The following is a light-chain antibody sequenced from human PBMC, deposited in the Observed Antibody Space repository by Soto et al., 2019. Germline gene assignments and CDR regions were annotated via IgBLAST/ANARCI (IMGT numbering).Light chain of an antibody. V-gene: IGLV2-11*01. CDR1: GIDIGGYNY. CDR2: DVN. CDR3: CSYAGSSTFWV. J-gene: IGLJ3*02. Sequence: QSALTQPRSVSGSPGQSVTISCTGTGIDIGGYNYVSWYQQHPGKAPKLMIYDVNKRPSGVPDRFSGSKSGNTASLTISGLQAEDEADYYCCSYAGSSTFWVFGGGTQLTVL.